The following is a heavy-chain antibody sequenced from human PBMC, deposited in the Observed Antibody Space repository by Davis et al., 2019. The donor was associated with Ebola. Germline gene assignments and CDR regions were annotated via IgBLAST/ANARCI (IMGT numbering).Heavy chain of an antibody. CDR3: AGAGYSSGWNFDY. Sequence: MPSETLSLTCTVSGGSISSTFNYWGWIRQPPGKGLEWIGYIYSSGNTNNNPSLKSRVTISVDTSKNQFSLKLRSVTAADTAIYYCAGAGYSSGWNFDYWGQGTLVTVSS. V-gene: IGHV4-61*05. CDR1: GGSISSTFNY. CDR2: IYSSGNT. D-gene: IGHD6-19*01. J-gene: IGHJ4*02.